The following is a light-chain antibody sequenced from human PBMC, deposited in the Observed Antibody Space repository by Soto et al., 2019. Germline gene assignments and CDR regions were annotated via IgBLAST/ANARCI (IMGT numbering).Light chain of an antibody. CDR1: QSVSSY. CDR3: QQRSNWPSLT. CDR2: DAA. V-gene: IGKV3-11*01. Sequence: EIVLTQSPGTLSLSPVDRATLSCMASQSVSSYLAWYQQKPGQAPRLLIYDAANRATGIPARFSGSGSGTDFTLTISSLEPEDFAVYYCQQRSNWPSLTFGGGTKVDIK. J-gene: IGKJ4*01.